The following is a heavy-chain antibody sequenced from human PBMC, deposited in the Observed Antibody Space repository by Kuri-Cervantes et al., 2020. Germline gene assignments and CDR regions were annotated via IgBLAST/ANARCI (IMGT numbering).Heavy chain of an antibody. Sequence: GSLRLSCTVSGGSISSYYWSWIRQPAGKGLEWIGRIYTSGITNYNPSLTSRVTMSLDTSKNQFSLKLSSVTAADTAVYYCARVLSGYDAFDIWGQGTMVTVSS. CDR3: ARVLSGYDAFDI. V-gene: IGHV4-4*07. J-gene: IGHJ3*02. CDR1: GGSISSYY. D-gene: IGHD1-26*01. CDR2: IYTSGIT.